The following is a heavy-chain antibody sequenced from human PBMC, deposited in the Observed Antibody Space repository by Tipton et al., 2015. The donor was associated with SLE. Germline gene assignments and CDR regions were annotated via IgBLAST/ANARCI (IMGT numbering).Heavy chain of an antibody. CDR2: INHRGST. Sequence: TLSLTCVVNNGSFSGYYWSWIRQSPGKGLEWIGEINHRGSTNYIPSLKSRVTISMDTSKNQFSLKLTSVTAADTAVYYCVRGVASWGQGTLVTVSS. J-gene: IGHJ4*02. CDR3: VRGVAS. V-gene: IGHV4-34*01. CDR1: NGSFSGYY.